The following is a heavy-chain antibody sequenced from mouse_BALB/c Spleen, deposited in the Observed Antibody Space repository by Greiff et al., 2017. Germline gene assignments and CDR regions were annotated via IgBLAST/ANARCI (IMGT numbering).Heavy chain of an antibody. CDR1: GFSLTSYG. CDR2: IWSGGST. D-gene: IGHD2-10*01. V-gene: IGHV2-4-1*01. Sequence: VKVVESGPGLVQPSQSLSITCTVSGFSLTSYGVHWVRQSPGKGLEWLGVIWSGGSTDYNAAFISRLSISKDNSKSQVFFKMNSLQADDTAIYYCARAYYGNTAWFAYWGQGTLVTVSA. CDR3: ARAYYGNTAWFAY. J-gene: IGHJ3*01.